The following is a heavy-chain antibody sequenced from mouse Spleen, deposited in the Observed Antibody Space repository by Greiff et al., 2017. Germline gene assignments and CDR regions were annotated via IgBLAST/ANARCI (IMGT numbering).Heavy chain of an antibody. CDR1: GFTFSDYG. CDR2: ISSGSSTI. D-gene: IGHD3-3*01. V-gene: IGHV5-17*01. CDR3: GRRGGDVWFAY. J-gene: IGHJ3*01. Sequence: EVQLQESGGGLVKPGGSLKLSCAASGFTFSDYGMHWVRQAPEKGLEWVAYISSGSSTIYYADTVKGRFTISRDNAKNTLFLQMTSLRSEDTAMYYWGRRGGDVWFAYWGQGTLVTVSA.